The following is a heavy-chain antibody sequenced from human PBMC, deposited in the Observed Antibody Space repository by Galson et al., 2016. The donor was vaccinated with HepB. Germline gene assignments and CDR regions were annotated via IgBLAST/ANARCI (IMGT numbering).Heavy chain of an antibody. D-gene: IGHD2/OR15-2a*01. V-gene: IGHV3-23*01. Sequence: SLRLSCAASGFTFRYHAMSWVRQAPGKGLEWVSAISGDGGSTYCTDSLKGRFTISRDNSKNTLYLQMNSLRVEDKAVYYCSKDNSRYYFGDWGQGTLVTVSS. J-gene: IGHJ4*02. CDR1: GFTFRYHA. CDR2: ISGDGGST. CDR3: SKDNSRYYFGD.